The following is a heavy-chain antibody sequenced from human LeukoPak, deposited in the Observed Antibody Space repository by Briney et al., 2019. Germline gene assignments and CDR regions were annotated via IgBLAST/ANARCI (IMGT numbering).Heavy chain of an antibody. CDR2: VSHSGST. CDR3: ARHGQERAMVTPLYYFDY. CDR1: GGSISHYL. Sequence: KSSETLSLTCTVSGGSISHYLWSWILQPPGKEMEWIGFVSHSGSTNYNPSLKSRVTISVDTSKNKFSLKLTSVTAADAAVYYCARHGQERAMVTPLYYFDYWGQGTLVTVSS. D-gene: IGHD5-18*01. V-gene: IGHV4-59*08. J-gene: IGHJ4*02.